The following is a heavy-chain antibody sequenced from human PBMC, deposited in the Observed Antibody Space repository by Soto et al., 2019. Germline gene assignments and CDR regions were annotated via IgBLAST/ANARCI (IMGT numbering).Heavy chain of an antibody. CDR3: AREYSSSSSHRIGYGMDV. Sequence: SVKVSCKASGGTFSSYAISRVRQAPGQGLEWMGGIIPIFGTANYAKKFQGRVTITADESTSTAYMELSSLGSEDTAVYYCAREYSSSSSHRIGYGMDVWGQGTTVTVSS. D-gene: IGHD6-6*01. CDR2: IIPIFGTA. V-gene: IGHV1-69*13. CDR1: GGTFSSYA. J-gene: IGHJ6*02.